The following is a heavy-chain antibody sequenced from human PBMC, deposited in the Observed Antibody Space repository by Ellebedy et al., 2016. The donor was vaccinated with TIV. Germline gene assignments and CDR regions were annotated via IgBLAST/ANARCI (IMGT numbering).Heavy chain of an antibody. CDR1: GFTFSSYW. Sequence: PGGSLRLSCAASGFTFSSYWMHWVRQAPGKGLVWVSRINDDGSSTSYAESVKGRFTISRDNSKNTLYLQMNSLRAEDTAVYFCAREVYCGGDCFNFDLWGQGTLVTVSS. J-gene: IGHJ4*02. D-gene: IGHD2-21*02. CDR3: AREVYCGGDCFNFDL. CDR2: INDDGSST. V-gene: IGHV3-74*01.